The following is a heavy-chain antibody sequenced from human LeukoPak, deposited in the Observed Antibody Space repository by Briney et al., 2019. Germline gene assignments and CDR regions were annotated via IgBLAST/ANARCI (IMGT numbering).Heavy chain of an antibody. CDR1: GDTFSDYT. J-gene: IGHJ6*02. CDR3: ARATTPRFDYYYGMDV. Sequence: SVKVSCKASGDTFSDYTVSWVRQAPGQGLEWMGRIIPIFGTTNYAQKFQGRVTITADESTSTAYMELSSLRSEDTAVYYCARATTPRFDYYYGMDVWGQGTTVTVSS. CDR2: IIPIFGTT. V-gene: IGHV1-69*13. D-gene: IGHD1-1*01.